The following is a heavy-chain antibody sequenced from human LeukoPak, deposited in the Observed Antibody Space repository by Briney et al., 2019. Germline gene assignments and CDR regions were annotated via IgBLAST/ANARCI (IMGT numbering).Heavy chain of an antibody. CDR1: GGTFSSYA. CDR3: AREGVTIFGVVTYYGMDV. D-gene: IGHD3-3*01. V-gene: IGHV1-18*01. CDR2: ISAYNGNT. J-gene: IGHJ6*02. Sequence: ASVKVSCKASGGTFSSYAISWVRQAPGQGLEWMGWISAYNGNTNYAQKLQGRVTMTTDTSTSTAYMELRSLRSDDTAVYYCAREGVTIFGVVTYYGMDVWGQGTTVTVSS.